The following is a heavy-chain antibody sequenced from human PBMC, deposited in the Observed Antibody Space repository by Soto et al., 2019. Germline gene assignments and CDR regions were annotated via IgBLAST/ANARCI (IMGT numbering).Heavy chain of an antibody. D-gene: IGHD3-10*01. Sequence: SETLSLTCTVSSGSVSSGSYYWSWIRQPPGKGLEWIGYIYYSGSTNYNPSLKSRVTISVDTSKNQFSLKLSSVTAADTAVYYCARDQTYYYGSGSYYLGNWFDPWGQGTLVTVSS. V-gene: IGHV4-61*01. CDR2: IYYSGST. CDR1: SGSVSSGSYY. J-gene: IGHJ5*02. CDR3: ARDQTYYYGSGSYYLGNWFDP.